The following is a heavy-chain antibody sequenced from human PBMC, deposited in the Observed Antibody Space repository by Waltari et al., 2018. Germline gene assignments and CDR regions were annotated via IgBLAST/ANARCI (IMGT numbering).Heavy chain of an antibody. Sequence: QVQLVQSGAEVKKPGASVKVSCKASGSAFTGYYMPWLRPAPGQGLEWMGRINPNGGGTNNAQKFQGRVTMTRDTYISTAYMELSRRRSDDTAVYYCAGVATARFIHDYGDYVGSWGQGTLVTVSS. V-gene: IGHV1-2*06. D-gene: IGHD4-17*01. J-gene: IGHJ4*02. CDR2: INPNGGGT. CDR1: GSAFTGYY. CDR3: AGVATARFIHDYGDYVGS.